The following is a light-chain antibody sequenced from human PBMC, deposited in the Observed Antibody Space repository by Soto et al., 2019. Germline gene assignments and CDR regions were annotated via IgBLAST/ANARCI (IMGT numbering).Light chain of an antibody. CDR1: QSVGSN. CDR2: GAF. CDR3: QQSRT. V-gene: IGKV3-15*01. J-gene: IGKJ2*01. Sequence: EIVLTQSPATLSVSPGERATLSCRTSQSVGSNLAWYQQKPGQPPRLLIYGAFIRAPGFPVTFRGTGSGSEFTLTISSLQSEDFAIYYCQQSRTFAQGTKVDIK.